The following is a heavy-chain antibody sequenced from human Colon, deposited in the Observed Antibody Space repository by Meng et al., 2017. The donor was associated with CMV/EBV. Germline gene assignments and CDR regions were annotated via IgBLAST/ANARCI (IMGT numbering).Heavy chain of an antibody. V-gene: IGHV1-18*01. D-gene: IGHD2-2*01. CDR2: ISDHNGNT. Sequence: ASVKVSCKASGYSLSNYGIAWVRQAPGQGLEWIGWISDHNGNTNYAQKFQGRVTVTTDTSTGTVYMELGSLRSDDTAVYYCARDLTGYCSSSTCYIGWFDAWGQGTLVTVSS. J-gene: IGHJ5*02. CDR1: GYSLSNYG. CDR3: ARDLTGYCSSSTCYIGWFDA.